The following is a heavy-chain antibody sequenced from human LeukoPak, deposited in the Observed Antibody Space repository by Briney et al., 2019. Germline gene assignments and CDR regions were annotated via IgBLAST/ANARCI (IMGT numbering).Heavy chain of an antibody. Sequence: GGSLRLSCAASGFTFSSYAMCWVRQAPGKGLEWVSTISGSGGSTYYADSVKGRFTISRDNSKNTLYLQMNSLRAEDTAVYYCTKGYPLGGYFQHWGQGTLVTVSS. D-gene: IGHD2-2*01. J-gene: IGHJ1*01. V-gene: IGHV3-23*01. CDR2: ISGSGGST. CDR3: TKGYPLGGYFQH. CDR1: GFTFSSYA.